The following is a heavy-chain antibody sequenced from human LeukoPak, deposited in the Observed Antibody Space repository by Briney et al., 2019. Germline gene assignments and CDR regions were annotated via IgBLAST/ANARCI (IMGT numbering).Heavy chain of an antibody. Sequence: PGGSLRLSCAASGFTFSSYEMNWVRQAPGKGLERVSYISSSSSTIYYADSVKGRFTITRDNAKNSLYLQMNSLRAEDTAVYYCARVFIGDYGDYQFDYWGQGTLVTVSS. D-gene: IGHD4-17*01. J-gene: IGHJ4*02. V-gene: IGHV3-48*03. CDR1: GFTFSSYE. CDR2: ISSSSSTI. CDR3: ARVFIGDYGDYQFDY.